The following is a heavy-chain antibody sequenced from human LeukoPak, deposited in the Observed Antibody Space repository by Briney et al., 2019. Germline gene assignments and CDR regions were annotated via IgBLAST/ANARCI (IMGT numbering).Heavy chain of an antibody. Sequence: GGSLRLSCAASGFTFSSYGMHWVRQAPGKGLEWVAVISYDGSNKYYADSVKGRFTISRDNSKNTLYLQMNSLRVEDTAVYYCAREGLTTTPNNALDVWGQGTTVTVLS. D-gene: IGHD1-1*01. CDR1: GFTFSSYG. J-gene: IGHJ3*01. V-gene: IGHV3-30*03. CDR2: ISYDGSNK. CDR3: AREGLTTTPNNALDV.